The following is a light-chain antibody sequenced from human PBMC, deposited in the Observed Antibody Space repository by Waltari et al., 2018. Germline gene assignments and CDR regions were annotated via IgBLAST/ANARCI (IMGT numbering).Light chain of an antibody. CDR2: GTS. CDR3: QQYNDWPDT. Sequence: EIVMTQSPGTLSVSPGERATLSCRASQSINRNLAWYQQKSGQAPRLLIYGTSTRATGIPARFSGSGSGTEFTLTISSLPSEDFAVYYCQQYNDWPDTFGQGTRLEIK. CDR1: QSINRN. V-gene: IGKV3-15*01. J-gene: IGKJ5*01.